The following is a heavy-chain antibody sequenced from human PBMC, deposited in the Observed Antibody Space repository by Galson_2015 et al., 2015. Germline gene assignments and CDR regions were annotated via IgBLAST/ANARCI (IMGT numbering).Heavy chain of an antibody. D-gene: IGHD6-19*01. CDR3: ALSWYSSYWYDY. Sequence: ALRLPCAASRVTFSSYAMSWVRQPPGKGLEWVSVINNSGSVTNYADSVKGRFTISRDNSKNTLYLQMNSLRADDTAVYYCALSWYSSYWYDYWGQGTLVTVSS. CDR2: INNSGSVT. CDR1: RVTFSSYA. J-gene: IGHJ4*02. V-gene: IGHV3-23*01.